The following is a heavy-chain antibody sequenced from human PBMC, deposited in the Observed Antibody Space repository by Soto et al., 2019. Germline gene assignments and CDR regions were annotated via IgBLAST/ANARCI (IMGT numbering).Heavy chain of an antibody. V-gene: IGHV4-59*08. Sequence: SETLSLTCTVSGGSISSYYWSWIRQPPGKGLEWIGYIYYSGSTNYNPSLKSRVTISVDTSKNQFSLKLSSVTAADTAVYYCARCFSPYGDYVSYFDYWGQGTLVTVSS. CDR2: IYYSGST. CDR3: ARCFSPYGDYVSYFDY. J-gene: IGHJ4*02. D-gene: IGHD4-17*01. CDR1: GGSISSYY.